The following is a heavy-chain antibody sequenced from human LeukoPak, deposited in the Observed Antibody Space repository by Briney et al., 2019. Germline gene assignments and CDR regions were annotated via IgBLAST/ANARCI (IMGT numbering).Heavy chain of an antibody. CDR2: IIPILGIA. Sequence: GASVKVSCKASGGTFSSYAISWVRQAPGQGLEWMGRIIPILGIANYAQKFQGRVTITADKSTSTAYMELSSLRSEDTAVYYCARGGKGVIAVALLKNWYFDLWGRGTLVTVSS. V-gene: IGHV1-69*04. CDR3: ARGGKGVIAVALLKNWYFDL. CDR1: GGTFSSYA. D-gene: IGHD6-19*01. J-gene: IGHJ2*01.